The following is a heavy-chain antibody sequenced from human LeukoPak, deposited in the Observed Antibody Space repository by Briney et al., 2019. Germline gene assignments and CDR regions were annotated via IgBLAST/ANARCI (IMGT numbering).Heavy chain of an antibody. CDR1: GGSISSGDYY. Sequence: PSETLSLTCTVSGGSISSGDYYWSWIRQPPGKGLEWVGYIYYSGSTYYNPSLKSRVTISVDTSKNQFSLKLSSVTAADTAVYFCARDRAISSYFFDYWGQGTLVTVSS. CDR3: ARDRAISSYFFDY. CDR2: IYYSGST. D-gene: IGHD2-2*01. V-gene: IGHV4-30-4*01. J-gene: IGHJ4*02.